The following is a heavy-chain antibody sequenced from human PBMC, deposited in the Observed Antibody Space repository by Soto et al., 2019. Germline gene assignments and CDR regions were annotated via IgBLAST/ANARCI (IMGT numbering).Heavy chain of an antibody. CDR1: GGSFSGYY. Sequence: WETLSLTCAVDGGSFSGYYWTWIRQPPGTGLEWIGEINHSGSTNYNPSLKSRVTISVDTSKNQFSLKLTSVTAADTAVYYCARDKLTGLFDYWGQRTLVPVS. J-gene: IGHJ4*02. V-gene: IGHV4-34*01. CDR2: INHSGST. D-gene: IGHD2-8*02. CDR3: ARDKLTGLFDY.